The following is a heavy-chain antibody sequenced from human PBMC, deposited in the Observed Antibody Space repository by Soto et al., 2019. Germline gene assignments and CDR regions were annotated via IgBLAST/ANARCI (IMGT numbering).Heavy chain of an antibody. D-gene: IGHD3-22*01. J-gene: IGHJ5*02. CDR1: GYTFTGYY. CDR2: IIPKSGDT. V-gene: IGHV1-2*02. CDR3: ARGELDSSDLYYAGWFDP. Sequence: GASVKVSCKASGYTFTGYYMHWLRQAPGQGLEWMGWIIPKSGDTKYSQKFQGRVTMTRDTSIRTVYMEVTSLRSDDTAVYYCARGELDSSDLYYAGWFDPWGQGTLVTVSS.